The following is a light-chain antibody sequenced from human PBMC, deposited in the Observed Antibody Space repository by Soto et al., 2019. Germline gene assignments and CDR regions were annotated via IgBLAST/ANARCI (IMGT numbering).Light chain of an antibody. CDR1: QSVGSDY. J-gene: IGKJ5*01. Sequence: TLSCRSSQSVGSDYLAWYQQKPDQAPRVLIYDASNRATGIPARFSGSGSGTDFTLTISSLEPEDFAVYYCQQRSNWPITFGQGTRLEIK. CDR2: DAS. CDR3: QQRSNWPIT. V-gene: IGKV3-11*01.